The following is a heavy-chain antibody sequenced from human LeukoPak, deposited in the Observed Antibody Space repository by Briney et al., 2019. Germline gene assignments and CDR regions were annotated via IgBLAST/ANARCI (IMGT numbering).Heavy chain of an antibody. D-gene: IGHD3-22*01. J-gene: IGHJ4*02. Sequence: ASVEVSCKASGCSFTSYYMHWVPQAPGHGREWMGMISTNGGSTSYGQKFQGRVTMTRDTSTSTVYMELSSLGAEDTAVYYCARDPYNYYDSSGYSFVYWGQGALVTVSS. CDR2: ISTNGGST. CDR1: GCSFTSYY. V-gene: IGHV1-46*01. CDR3: ARDPYNYYDSSGYSFVY.